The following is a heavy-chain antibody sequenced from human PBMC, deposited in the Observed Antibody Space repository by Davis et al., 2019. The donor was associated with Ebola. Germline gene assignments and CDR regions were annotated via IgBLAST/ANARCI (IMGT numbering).Heavy chain of an antibody. CDR3: ARRGYCSGNRCPWGWFDP. J-gene: IGHJ5*02. D-gene: IGHD2-15*01. CDR1: GYSFISYW. Sequence: GESLKISCKGFGYSFISYWIGWVRQMPGKGLEWMGIIYPGDSDTRYGPSFQGQVTISADKSITTAYLQWSSLKASDTAIYYCARRGYCSGNRCPWGWFDPWGQGTLVTVSS. CDR2: IYPGDSDT. V-gene: IGHV5-51*01.